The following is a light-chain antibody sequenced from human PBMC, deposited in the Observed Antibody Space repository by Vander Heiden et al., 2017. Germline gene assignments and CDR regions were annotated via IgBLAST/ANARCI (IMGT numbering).Light chain of an antibody. CDR2: DIS. CDR3: QQRSSWPIT. Sequence: DIVLTQSPATLSLSPGERATLSCRANHSVGSYLAWYQQKPGQAPRLLIYDISTRSTGIPARFSGSGSGTDFTLTINSLEPEDFAVYYCQQRSSWPITFGGGTTVEI. CDR1: HSVGSY. J-gene: IGKJ4*01. V-gene: IGKV3-11*01.